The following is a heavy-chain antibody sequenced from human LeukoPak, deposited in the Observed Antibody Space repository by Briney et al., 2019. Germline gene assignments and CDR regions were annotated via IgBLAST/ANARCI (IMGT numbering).Heavy chain of an antibody. CDR2: ISGSGGST. D-gene: IGHD2-2*01. CDR1: GFTFSSYA. CDR3: LAAALQPLVDY. J-gene: IGHJ4*02. Sequence: GGSLRLSCAASGFTFSSYAMSWVRQAPAKGLEWVSAISGSGGSTYYADSVKGRFTISRDNSKNTLYLQMNSLRAEDTAVYYCLAAALQPLVDYWGQGTLVTVSS. V-gene: IGHV3-23*01.